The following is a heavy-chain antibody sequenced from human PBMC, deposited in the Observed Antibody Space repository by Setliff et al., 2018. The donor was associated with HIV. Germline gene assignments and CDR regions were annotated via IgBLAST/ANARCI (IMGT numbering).Heavy chain of an antibody. CDR1: GFTFSGNW. J-gene: IGHJ6*03. CDR3: ARVDGSSSWFYYYYYYMDI. D-gene: IGHD6-13*01. V-gene: IGHV3-7*03. Sequence: GSLRLSCAASGFTFSGNWMSWVRQAPGKGLEWVANINQDESQKYYVGSVKGRFTISRDNAKNSLYLQMNSLRAEDTAVYYCARVDGSSSWFYYYYYYMDIWGKGTTVTVSS. CDR2: INQDESQK.